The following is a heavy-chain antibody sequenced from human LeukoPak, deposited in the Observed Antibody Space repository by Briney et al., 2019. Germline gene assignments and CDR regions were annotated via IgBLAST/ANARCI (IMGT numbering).Heavy chain of an antibody. D-gene: IGHD3-22*01. CDR2: IRSGGDT. J-gene: IGHJ3*02. Sequence: PGGSLRLSCAASGFSVSKTYMNWVRQAPGKGPEWVSVIRSGGDTQYADSVKGRFTVSRDDSKNTLYLQMNSLRAEDTAVSYCAREGVYDNSGYNDALDIWGQGTQVTVSS. CDR1: GFSVSKTY. CDR3: AREGVYDNSGYNDALDI. V-gene: IGHV3-53*01.